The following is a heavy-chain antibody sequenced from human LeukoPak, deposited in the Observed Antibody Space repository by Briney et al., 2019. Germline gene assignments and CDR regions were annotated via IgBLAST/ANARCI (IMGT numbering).Heavy chain of an antibody. CDR2: ISSNGGST. J-gene: IGHJ4*02. V-gene: IGHV3-64*01. CDR3: AREGLYSGSYFFDY. D-gene: IGHD1-26*01. Sequence: PGGSLRLSCAASGFTFSSYAMHWVRQAPGKGLGYVSAISSNGGSTYYANSVKGRFTISRDNSKNTLYLQMGSLRAEDMAVYYCAREGLYSGSYFFDYWGQGTLVTVSS. CDR1: GFTFSSYA.